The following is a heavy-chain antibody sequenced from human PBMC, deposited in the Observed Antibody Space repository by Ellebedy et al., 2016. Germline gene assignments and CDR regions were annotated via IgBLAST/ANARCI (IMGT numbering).Heavy chain of an antibody. CDR1: GFTLSSYS. J-gene: IGHJ6*02. CDR2: ITSGSTYI. Sequence: GGSLRLSXAASGFTLSSYSMNWVRQAPGKGLEWVSSITSGSTYIYYADSVKGRFTISRDNAKNSVYLQMNSLRAEDTAVYYCARELAAITISGMDVWGQGTTVTVSS. V-gene: IGHV3-21*01. CDR3: ARELAAITISGMDV. D-gene: IGHD3-9*01.